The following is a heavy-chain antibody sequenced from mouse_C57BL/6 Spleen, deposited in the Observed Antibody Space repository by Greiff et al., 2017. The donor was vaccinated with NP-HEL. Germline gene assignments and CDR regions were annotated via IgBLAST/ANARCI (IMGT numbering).Heavy chain of an antibody. CDR1: GFTFSDYG. CDR3: ARTVTGKGFDY. D-gene: IGHD4-1*01. J-gene: IGHJ2*01. CDR2: ISSGSSTI. V-gene: IGHV5-17*01. Sequence: EAMLVESGGGLVKPGGSLKLSCAASGFTFSDYGMHWVRQAPEKGLEWVAYISSGSSTIYYADTVKGRFTISRDNAKNTLFLQMTSLRSEDTAMYYCARTVTGKGFDYWGQGTTLTVSS.